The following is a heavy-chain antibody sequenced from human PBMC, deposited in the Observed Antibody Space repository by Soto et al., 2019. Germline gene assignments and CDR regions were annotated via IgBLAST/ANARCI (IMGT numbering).Heavy chain of an antibody. D-gene: IGHD2-15*01. V-gene: IGHV1-8*01. CDR2: MNPNSGNT. Sequence: AAGKVSCKASGYTFTSYDINWVLQATGQGLEWMGWMNPNSGNTGYAQKFQGRVTMTRNTSISTAYMELSSLRSEDTAVYYCARFQRCSGGSCYFDYWGQGTLVTDSS. CDR3: ARFQRCSGGSCYFDY. CDR1: GYTFTSYD. J-gene: IGHJ4*02.